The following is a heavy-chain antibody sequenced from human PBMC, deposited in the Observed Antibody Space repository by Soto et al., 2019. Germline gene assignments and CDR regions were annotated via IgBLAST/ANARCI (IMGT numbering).Heavy chain of an antibody. V-gene: IGHV1-69*02. J-gene: IGHJ4*02. CDR1: GGTFSTHT. Sequence: QVHLAQSGAEVRKPGSSVTVSCESSGGTFSTHTVNWVRQAPGQGLEWMGRLFTFADIANYAKTLQGRVTMTVGESSTTAYMELSALRSEDTAVYYCATASCSGGRCSRDFDSWGQGTLVIVS. CDR3: ATASCSGGRCSRDFDS. CDR2: LFTFADIA. D-gene: IGHD2-15*01.